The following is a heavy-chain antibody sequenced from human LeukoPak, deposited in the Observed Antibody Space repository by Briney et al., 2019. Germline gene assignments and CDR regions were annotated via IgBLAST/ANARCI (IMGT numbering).Heavy chain of an antibody. J-gene: IGHJ3*02. CDR1: GFTVSSNY. V-gene: IGHV3-23*01. D-gene: IGHD3-16*01. Sequence: GGSLRLSCAASGFTVSSNYMSWVRQAPGKGLEWVSLISGSGGSTYYADSVKGRFTISRDNSKNTLYLQMNSLRAEDTAVFYCAKDRDDYVWGSYLGAFDIWGRGTMVTVSS. CDR2: ISGSGGST. CDR3: AKDRDDYVWGSYLGAFDI.